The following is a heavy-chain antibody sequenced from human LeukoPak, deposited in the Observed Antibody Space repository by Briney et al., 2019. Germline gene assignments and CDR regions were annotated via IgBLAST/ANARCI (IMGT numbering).Heavy chain of an antibody. V-gene: IGHV1-18*01. CDR2: ISAYNGNT. J-gene: IGHJ5*02. CDR3: ARDPVGIAVAGRLPTWFDP. Sequence: ASVKVSCKASGYTFTSYGISWVRQAPGQGLEWMGWISAYNGNTNYAQKPQGRVTMTTDTSTSTAYMELRSLRSDDTAVYYCARDPVGIAVAGRLPTWFDPWGQGTLVTVSS. D-gene: IGHD6-19*01. CDR1: GYTFTSYG.